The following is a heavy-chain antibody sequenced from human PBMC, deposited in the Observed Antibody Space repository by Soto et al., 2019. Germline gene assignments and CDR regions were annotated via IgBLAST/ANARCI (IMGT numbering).Heavy chain of an antibody. CDR2: ISRDGGTK. CDR3: TGEVASGY. CDR1: GFTFSTYG. V-gene: IGHV3-30*03. D-gene: IGHD4-17*01. Sequence: QVQRVESGGGVVQPGRSLRLSCAVSGFTFSTYGMHWVRQAPGKGLEWVAVISRDGGTKYYADSVKGRFTISRDNSRNTLFLEMNSLRSDDMAVYYCTGEVASGYWGQGTLVTVSS. J-gene: IGHJ4*02.